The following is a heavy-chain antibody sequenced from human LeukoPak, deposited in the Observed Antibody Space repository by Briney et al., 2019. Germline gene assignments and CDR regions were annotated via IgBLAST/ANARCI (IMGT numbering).Heavy chain of an antibody. CDR2: IYSGGST. V-gene: IGHV3-53*01. Sequence: TGGSLRLSCAASGFTVSSNYMSWVRQAPGKGLEWVSVIYSGGSTYYADSVKGRFAISRDNSKNTLYLQMNSLRAEDTAVYYCAREGRWGYSSQQGYGMDVWGQGTTVTVSS. D-gene: IGHD6-13*01. CDR1: GFTVSSNY. CDR3: AREGRWGYSSQQGYGMDV. J-gene: IGHJ6*02.